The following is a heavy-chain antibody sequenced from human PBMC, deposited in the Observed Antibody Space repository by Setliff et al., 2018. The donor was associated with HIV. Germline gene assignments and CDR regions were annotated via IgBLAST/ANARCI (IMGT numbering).Heavy chain of an antibody. V-gene: IGHV1-18*01. CDR1: GYTFNDYG. D-gene: IGHD3-3*01. CDR3: ASELKGVYDSWRSSDPPYYFDN. Sequence: ASVKVSCKASGYTFNDYGISWVRQAPGHGLEWMGWISGHNGYTNYAQRVQDRVTMTTDTSTSTAYTELRSLRSEDTAGYYCASELKGVYDSWRSSDPPYYFDNWGQGTLVTVSS. CDR2: ISGHNGYT. J-gene: IGHJ4*02.